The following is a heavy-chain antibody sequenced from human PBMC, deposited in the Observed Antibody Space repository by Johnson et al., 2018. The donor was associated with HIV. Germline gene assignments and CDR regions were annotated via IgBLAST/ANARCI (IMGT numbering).Heavy chain of an antibody. CDR3: AIMSAPEDADAFDF. Sequence: VQLVESGGGLVQPGGSLRLSCAASGFTVSSNYMSWVRQAPGKGLEWVSVIYSGGSTYSADSVKGRFTISRDNSKNSLYLQVNSLRAEDMTVYYCAIMSAPEDADAFDFWGQGTMVTVSS. J-gene: IGHJ3*01. CDR1: GFTVSSNY. CDR2: IYSGGST. D-gene: IGHD1-14*01. V-gene: IGHV3-53*04.